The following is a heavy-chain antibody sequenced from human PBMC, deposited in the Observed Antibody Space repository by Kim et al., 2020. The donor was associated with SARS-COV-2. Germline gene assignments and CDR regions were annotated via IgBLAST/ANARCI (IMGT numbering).Heavy chain of an antibody. V-gene: IGHV3-7*03. CDR3: TTGTTY. J-gene: IGHJ4*02. Sequence: NQDGSVKRYGDSVKGRFTISRDNAKNSLYLQMTTLGAEDTALYYCTTGTTYWGQGALVTVSS. CDR2: NQDGSVK.